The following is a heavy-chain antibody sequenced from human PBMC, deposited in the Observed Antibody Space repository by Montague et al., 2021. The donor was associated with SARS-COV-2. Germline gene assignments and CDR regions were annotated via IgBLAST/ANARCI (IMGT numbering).Heavy chain of an antibody. J-gene: IGHJ6*02. CDR2: INHSGST. V-gene: IGHV4-34*01. CDR1: GESISGFY. D-gene: IGHD2-21*02. CDR3: ARGSWHIVVVTAIRDGYYGMDV. Sequence: SETLSLTCTVSGESISGFYWNWIRQPAGKGLEWIGEINHSGSTNYNPSLKSRVTISVDTSKNQFSLKLSSVTAADTAVYYCARGSWHIVVVTAIRDGYYGMDVWGQGTTVTVSS.